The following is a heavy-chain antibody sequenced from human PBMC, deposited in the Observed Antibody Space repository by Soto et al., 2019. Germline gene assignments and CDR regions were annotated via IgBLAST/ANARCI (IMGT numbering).Heavy chain of an antibody. J-gene: IGHJ4*02. CDR3: AGDHGFFEMGYYDNSGYQD. Sequence: VQLQESGPGLVRPSQTLSLTCTVSGGSIRSGGYYWSWIRHHPGKGLEWIGYISNTGSTFYNPSLESRLTISLDTSKNQFSLKLTSVTAADTAVYYCAGDHGFFEMGYYDNSGYQDWGLGTLVTVSS. D-gene: IGHD3-22*01. V-gene: IGHV4-31*03. CDR1: GGSIRSGGYY. CDR2: ISNTGST.